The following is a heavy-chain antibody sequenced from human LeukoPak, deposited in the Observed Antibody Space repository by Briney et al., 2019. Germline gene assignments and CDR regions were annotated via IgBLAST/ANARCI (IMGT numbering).Heavy chain of an antibody. J-gene: IGHJ4*02. CDR3: ATALVVTLGSLDD. Sequence: PGGSLRLSCAASGFTFSSHWMYWVRQPPGKGLVWVSRINYEGSNTTYADSMKGRCTISRDNANNTLYLQMNSLRTEDTAVYYCATALVVTLGSLDDSGQGTLVTNST. CDR1: GFTFSSHW. D-gene: IGHD3-16*01. CDR2: INYEGSNT. V-gene: IGHV3-74*01.